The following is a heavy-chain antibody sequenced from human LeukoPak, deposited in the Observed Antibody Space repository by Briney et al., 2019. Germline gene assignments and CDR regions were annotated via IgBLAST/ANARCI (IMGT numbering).Heavy chain of an antibody. CDR1: GGSVSDYY. CDR3: ASPKLGNDY. J-gene: IGHJ4*02. Sequence: PSETLSLTCTVSGGSVSDYYWSWIRQSPGKGLEWIGYIYYTGSTSYNPSLRSRVSMSADTTKNHSSLKLSSVTAADTAVYYSASPKLGNDYWGQGTLVTVSS. D-gene: IGHD7-27*01. V-gene: IGHV4-59*02. CDR2: IYYTGST.